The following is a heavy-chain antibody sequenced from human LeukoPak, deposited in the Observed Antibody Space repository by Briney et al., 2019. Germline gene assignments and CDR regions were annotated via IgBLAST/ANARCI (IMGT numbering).Heavy chain of an antibody. Sequence: PSETLSLTCTVSGGSIISSSYYWGRIRQPPGKGLEWIGSIYYSGSTYYNPSLKSRVTISVDTSKNQFSLKLSCVTAADTAVYYCARHLIAVAGIWFDPWGQGTLVTVSS. CDR2: IYYSGST. J-gene: IGHJ5*02. V-gene: IGHV4-39*01. CDR1: GGSIISSSYY. D-gene: IGHD6-19*01. CDR3: ARHLIAVAGIWFDP.